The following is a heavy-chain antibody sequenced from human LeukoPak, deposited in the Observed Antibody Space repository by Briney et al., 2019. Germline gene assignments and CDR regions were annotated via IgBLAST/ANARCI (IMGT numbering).Heavy chain of an antibody. CDR3: VRELPRRGDY. J-gene: IGHJ4*02. V-gene: IGHV3-49*04. Sequence: GGSLRLSCTASGFNFGDYEMSWVRQVPGKGLEWLSFIRKTASGGTTESAASVKGRFITSRDDSKRIAYLQMNSLKPEDTAVYYCVRELPRRGDYWGQGTLVTVSS. CDR1: GFNFGDYE. D-gene: IGHD1-1*01. CDR2: IRKTASGGTT.